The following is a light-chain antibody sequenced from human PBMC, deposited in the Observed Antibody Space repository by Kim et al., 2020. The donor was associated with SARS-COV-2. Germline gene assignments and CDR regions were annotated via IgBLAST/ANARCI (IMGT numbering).Light chain of an antibody. CDR2: DVT. V-gene: IGLV2-14*04. CDR1: SSDVGAFNY. Sequence: GHSIPISCTGTSSDVGAFNYVSWYQQHPGTAPKLIIYDVTKRPSGVSNRFSGSKSGNTASLTISGLQAEDEADYYCSSYTTGRTWVFGGGTQLTVL. J-gene: IGLJ3*02. CDR3: SSYTTGRTWV.